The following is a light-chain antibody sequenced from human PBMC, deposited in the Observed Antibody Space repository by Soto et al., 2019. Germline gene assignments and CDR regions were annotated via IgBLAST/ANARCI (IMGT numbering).Light chain of an antibody. CDR3: SSFAGNNNLV. J-gene: IGLJ2*01. CDR1: SSDVGGYNY. CDR2: EVS. V-gene: IGLV2-8*01. Sequence: QSALTQPPSASGSPGQSVTISCTGTSSDVGGYNYVSWYQQHPGNAPKIMISEVSKRPSGVPDRFSGSKSGNTASLPVYGLQAEDEADYYCSSFAGNNNLVFGGGTKLTV.